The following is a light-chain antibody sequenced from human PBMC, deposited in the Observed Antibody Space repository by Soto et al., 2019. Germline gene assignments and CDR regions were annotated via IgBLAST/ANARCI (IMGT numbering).Light chain of an antibody. Sequence: EIVLTQSPGTLSLSPGERATLSCRASQSVSSSYLAWYQQKPGQAPRLLIYGASSRATGIPDRFSGSGSETDFTLPISRLEPEDFAVYYCPQYGSSSWTFGQGTKVEIK. CDR1: QSVSSSY. J-gene: IGKJ1*01. CDR2: GAS. V-gene: IGKV3-20*01. CDR3: PQYGSSSWT.